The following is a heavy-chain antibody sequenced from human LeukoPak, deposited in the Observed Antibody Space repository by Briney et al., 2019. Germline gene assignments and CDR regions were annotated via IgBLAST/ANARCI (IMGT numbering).Heavy chain of an antibody. J-gene: IGHJ4*02. V-gene: IGHV4-59*08. CDR2: TYYSGST. CDR3: ARYGPFCGADCLDS. D-gene: IGHD2-21*02. Sequence: PSETLSLTCTVSGGSMSSYHWGWFRQPPGKGLEWIGYTYYSGSTSYNPYLKSRVTISVDTSKNQFSLKLSSVTAADTAMFYCARYGPFCGADCLDSWGQGTLVTVSS. CDR1: GGSMSSYH.